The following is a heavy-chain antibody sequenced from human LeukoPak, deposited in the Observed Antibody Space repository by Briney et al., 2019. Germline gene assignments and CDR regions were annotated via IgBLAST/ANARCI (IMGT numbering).Heavy chain of an antibody. Sequence: GGSLRLSCAASGFTFSGYAMHWVRQAPGKGLEWVAVISYDGTNKYYADSVKGRFTISRDNSKNTLYLQMNSLRAEDTAVYYCARAYSSGWYGDFDYWGQGTLVTVSS. CDR3: ARAYSSGWYGDFDY. V-gene: IGHV3-30*04. CDR2: ISYDGTNK. D-gene: IGHD6-19*01. CDR1: GFTFSGYA. J-gene: IGHJ4*02.